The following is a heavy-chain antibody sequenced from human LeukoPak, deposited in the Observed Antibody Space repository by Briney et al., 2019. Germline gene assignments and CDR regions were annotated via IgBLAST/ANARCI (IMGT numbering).Heavy chain of an antibody. CDR2: INSDGSSA. J-gene: IGHJ6*02. CDR3: ARSDFAVARYYYYGMDV. V-gene: IGHV3-74*01. Sequence: PEGSLRLSCAASGFTFSSYWMHWVRQAPGKGLVWVSRINSDGSSASYADSVKGRFTISRDNAKNTLYLQMNSLRAEDTAVYYCARSDFAVARYYYYGMDVWGQGTTVTVSS. CDR1: GFTFSSYW. D-gene: IGHD3-3*01.